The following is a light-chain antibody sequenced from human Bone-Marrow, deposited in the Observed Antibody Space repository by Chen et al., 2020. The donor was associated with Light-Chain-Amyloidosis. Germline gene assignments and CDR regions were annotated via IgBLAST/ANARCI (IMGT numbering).Light chain of an antibody. CDR3: SSYTITNTLV. CDR2: EVT. V-gene: IGLV2-14*01. Sequence: QSALTQPASVFGSPGQSITISCTGTSSDVGGDNHVSWYQQHPDKAPTLMIYEVTTRPSWVPDRFSGSKSDNTASLTISGLQTEDEADYFCSSYTITNTLVFGSGTRVTVL. J-gene: IGLJ1*01. CDR1: SSDVGGDNH.